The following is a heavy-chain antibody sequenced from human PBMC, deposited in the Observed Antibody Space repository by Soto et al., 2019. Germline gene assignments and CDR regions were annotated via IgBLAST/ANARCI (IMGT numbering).Heavy chain of an antibody. Sequence: ELQLVETGGGLIQTGGSLRLSCAASGFSISRNYIAWVRQPPGKGLEWVSTTFSGGNTEYAASVKGRCSISRDNYKNTLYLPMDNLRVEDTAVYYCARKPPSAIQGWAFGMDVWGQGTTVSVSS. V-gene: IGHV3-53*02. D-gene: IGHD2-21*01. CDR1: GFSISRNY. CDR3: ARKPPSAIQGWAFGMDV. J-gene: IGHJ6*02. CDR2: TFSGGNT.